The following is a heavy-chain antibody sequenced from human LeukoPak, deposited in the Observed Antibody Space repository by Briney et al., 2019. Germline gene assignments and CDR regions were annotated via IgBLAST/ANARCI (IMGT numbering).Heavy chain of an antibody. V-gene: IGHV3-21*01. Sequence: GGSLRLSCVVSELNFNNYEMNWVRQAPGKGLEWVSSISSSSSSIYYADSVKGRFTISRDNAKNSLYLQMNCLGAEDTAVYYCARGGGYCSGGSCRSVDAFDVWGQGTMVTVCS. CDR3: ARGGGYCSGGSCRSVDAFDV. CDR2: ISSSSSSI. J-gene: IGHJ3*01. CDR1: ELNFNNYE. D-gene: IGHD2-15*01.